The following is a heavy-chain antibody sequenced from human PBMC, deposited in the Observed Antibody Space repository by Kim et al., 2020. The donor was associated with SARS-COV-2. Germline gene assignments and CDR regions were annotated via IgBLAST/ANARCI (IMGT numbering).Heavy chain of an antibody. V-gene: IGHV4-59*08. CDR3: ARRLGAWWFDP. J-gene: IGHJ5*02. D-gene: IGHD3-22*01. Sequence: TNHNPTLKRRATISVDPSKNQFAPRLSSVPAADTAVYYCARRLGAWWFDPWGQGTLVTVSS. CDR2: T.